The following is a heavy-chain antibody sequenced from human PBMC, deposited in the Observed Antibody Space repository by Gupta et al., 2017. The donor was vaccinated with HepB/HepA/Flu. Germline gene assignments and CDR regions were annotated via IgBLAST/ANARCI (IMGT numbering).Heavy chain of an antibody. CDR3: ARGLTILDY. CDR1: GFTFTNYP. J-gene: IGHJ4*02. V-gene: IGHV3-23*01. Sequence: EVQLLESGGGLVQPGGSLKVSCAASGFTFTNYPMTWVRQAPGEGLEWVSAIRASDRSTHYADSVKGRFTISRDTSKNTGYLQMNSLRAEDTAVYYCARGLTILDYWGQGTLVTVSS. D-gene: IGHD1-26*01. CDR2: IRASDRST.